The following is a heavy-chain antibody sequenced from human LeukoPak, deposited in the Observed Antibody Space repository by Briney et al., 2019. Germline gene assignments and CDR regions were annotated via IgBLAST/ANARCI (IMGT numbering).Heavy chain of an antibody. CDR1: GGSISSYY. CDR3: ARGSSYGMDV. J-gene: IGHJ6*02. V-gene: IGHV4-59*01. CDR2: IYYSGST. Sequence: SETLSLTCTVSGGSISSYYWSWIRQPPGKGLEWIGYIYYSGSTNYNPSLKSRVTISVDTSKNQFSLKLSSVTAADTAVYYCARGSSYGMDVWGQGTTVTVSS.